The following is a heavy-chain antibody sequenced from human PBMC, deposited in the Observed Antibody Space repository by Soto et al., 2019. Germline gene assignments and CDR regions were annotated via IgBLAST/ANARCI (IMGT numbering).Heavy chain of an antibody. CDR3: AKKKGRPPLDY. J-gene: IGHJ4*02. CDR2: ISSSRSTI. D-gene: IGHD2-15*01. V-gene: IGHV3-48*01. Sequence: PGGSLRLSCAASGFTFSSYSMNWVRQAPGKGLEWVSYISSSRSTIYYADSVKGRFTISRDNAKNSLYLQMNSLRAEDTAVYYWAKKKGRPPLDYWGQGTLVTVSS. CDR1: GFTFSSYS.